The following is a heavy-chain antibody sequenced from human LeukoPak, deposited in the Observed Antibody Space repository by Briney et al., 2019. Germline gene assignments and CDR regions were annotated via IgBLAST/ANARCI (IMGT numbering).Heavy chain of an antibody. J-gene: IGHJ1*01. CDR2: IYPGDSDT. CDR3: ARQRMRAVTHGDL. D-gene: IGHD4-17*01. Sequence: GESLKISCEGSGYSFNTYWIAWVRQMPGKGLEWMGIIYPGDSDTRYSPSFQGRVTISADKSISTAYLQWSSLKASDTAMYYCARQRMRAVTHGDLWGQGTRVTVSS. CDR1: GYSFNTYW. V-gene: IGHV5-51*01.